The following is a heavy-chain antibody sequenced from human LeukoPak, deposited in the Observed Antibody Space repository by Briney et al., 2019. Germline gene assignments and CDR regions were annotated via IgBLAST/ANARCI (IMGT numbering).Heavy chain of an antibody. CDR2: VYYTGST. CDR3: ARGVTQ. V-gene: IGHV4-59*01. Sequence: SECLSLTCTVSGGSIDDYYWSWIRQPPGKGLEWIGYVYYTGSTSYNPSLQSRLTISIDTSKTQFSLRLTSVTAADTAVYFCARGVTQWGQGTLVTVYS. CDR1: GGSIDDYY. D-gene: IGHD2-21*02. J-gene: IGHJ4*02.